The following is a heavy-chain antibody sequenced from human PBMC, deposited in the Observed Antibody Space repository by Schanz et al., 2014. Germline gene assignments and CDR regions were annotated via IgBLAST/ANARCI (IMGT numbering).Heavy chain of an antibody. J-gene: IGHJ4*02. CDR2: IWYDGSNE. V-gene: IGHV3-33*01. Sequence: QVQLVESGGGVVQPGRSLRLSCAASGFTFSKHGMHWVLQSPGKGLEWVALIWYDGSNEYYADSVKGRFTISRDNAKNSLYLQMNSLRAEDTALYYCARDSGSSSWYPSDYWGQGTLVTVSS. D-gene: IGHD6-13*01. CDR1: GFTFSKHG. CDR3: ARDSGSSSWYPSDY.